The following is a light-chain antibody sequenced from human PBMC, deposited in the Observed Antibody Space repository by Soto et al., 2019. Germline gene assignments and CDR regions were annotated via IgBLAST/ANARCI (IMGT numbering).Light chain of an antibody. J-gene: IGKJ5*01. CDR1: QSVSIK. Sequence: EIVMTQYPAPLSVSPGERATLSCRASQSVSIKLAWYQQKPGQAPRLLIYGASTSATGIPARFSGSGSGTQFTLTISSLQSEDYAVYYCHQYNNWPPGIPFGQGTRPEIK. CDR3: HQYNNWPPGIP. CDR2: GAS. V-gene: IGKV3-15*01.